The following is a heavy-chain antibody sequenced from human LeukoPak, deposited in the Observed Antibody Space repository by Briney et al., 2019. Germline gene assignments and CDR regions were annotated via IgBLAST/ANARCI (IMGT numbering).Heavy chain of an antibody. CDR2: INSHGSST. V-gene: IGHV3-74*01. J-gene: IGHJ1*01. Sequence: GGSLRLSSAASGFTLSTYWMHWVRQAPGKGLVWVSNINSHGSSTTYADSVKGRFTISRDNAKNSLYLQMNSLRAEDTAVYYCADRGYGYGFQHWGQGTLVTVSS. CDR1: GFTLSTYW. D-gene: IGHD5-18*01. CDR3: ADRGYGYGFQH.